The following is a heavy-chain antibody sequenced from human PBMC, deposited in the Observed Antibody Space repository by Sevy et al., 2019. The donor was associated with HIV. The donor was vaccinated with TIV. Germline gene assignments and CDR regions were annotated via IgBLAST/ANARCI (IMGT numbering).Heavy chain of an antibody. CDR1: GFDFREYA. J-gene: IGHJ4*02. CDR3: AKVGMQLWSYFDF. Sequence: GGSLRLSCEASGFDFREYAMHWVRQAPGKGLEWVEAVSSDGSNSYYVDPVRGRFTISRDNSQGTLFLHMSRLRVEDTAVYFCAKVGMQLWSYFDFWGQGNVVTVSS. V-gene: IGHV3-30*18. D-gene: IGHD3-16*02. CDR2: VSSDGSNS.